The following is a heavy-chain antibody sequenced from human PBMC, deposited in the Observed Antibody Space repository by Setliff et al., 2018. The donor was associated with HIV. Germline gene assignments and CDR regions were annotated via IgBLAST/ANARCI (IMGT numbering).Heavy chain of an antibody. J-gene: IGHJ4*03. CDR1: GYSLTELS. CDR2: FDPEDGDT. D-gene: IGHD6-19*01. CDR3: ATAKEQWLAEGGFDY. V-gene: IGHV1-24*01. Sequence: ASVKVSCKVSGYSLTELSMHWVRQASEKGLEWMGRFDPEDGDTLYAQKFQGRVTMTEDTSTDTAYMELGGLRSEDTAVYYCATAKEQWLAEGGFDYWGQGTLVTVSS.